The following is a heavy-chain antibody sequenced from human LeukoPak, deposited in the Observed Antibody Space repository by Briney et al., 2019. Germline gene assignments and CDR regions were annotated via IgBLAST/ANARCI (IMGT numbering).Heavy chain of an antibody. D-gene: IGHD5-18*01. CDR3: AKGHTYGLGESYLDF. Sequence: GGSLRLSCEASGYTFDDYAMHWVRQAPGKGLEWVSAISWNSGSIGYADSVKGRFTISRDNGKNYLYLQMNSLRTEDTALYYCAKGHTYGLGESYLDFWGQGTLASVSS. CDR1: GYTFDDYA. J-gene: IGHJ4*02. CDR2: ISWNSGSI. V-gene: IGHV3-9*01.